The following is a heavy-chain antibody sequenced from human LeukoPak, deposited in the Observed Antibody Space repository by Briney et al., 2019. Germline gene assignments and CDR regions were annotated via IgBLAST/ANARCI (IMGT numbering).Heavy chain of an antibody. CDR1: GGSISSGGYY. D-gene: IGHD3-10*01. J-gene: IGHJ4*02. Sequence: SETLSLTCTVSGGSISSGGYYWSWIRQPPGKGLEWIGYIYYSGSTYYNPSLKSRVTISVDTSKNQFSLKLSSVTAADTAVYYCAREGERFNFDYWGQGTLVTVSS. CDR2: IYYSGST. CDR3: AREGERFNFDY. V-gene: IGHV4-30-2*01.